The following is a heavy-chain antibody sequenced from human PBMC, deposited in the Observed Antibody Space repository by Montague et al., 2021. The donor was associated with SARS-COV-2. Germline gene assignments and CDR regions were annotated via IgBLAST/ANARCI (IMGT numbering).Heavy chain of an antibody. V-gene: IGHV3-23*01. J-gene: IGHJ4*02. CDR1: GFTFSTYA. Sequence: SLRLSCAASGFTFSTYAMSWVRQAPGKGLEWVSSISKSGESTFYADSVKGRFTISRDNSKNTLYLQVNSLRAEDTAVYFCAKRLSGADNWGQGTLVTASS. D-gene: IGHD1-26*01. CDR2: ISKSGEST. CDR3: AKRLSGADN.